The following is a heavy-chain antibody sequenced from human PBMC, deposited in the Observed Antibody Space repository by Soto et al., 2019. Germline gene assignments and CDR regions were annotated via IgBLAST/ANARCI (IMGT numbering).Heavy chain of an antibody. D-gene: IGHD3-9*01. CDR2: IYTSGTT. CDR3: AREDYYDTGYYVV. V-gene: IGHV4-4*07. J-gene: IGHJ4*02. CDR1: GRAMVGYY. Sequence: PSETLSLTCTVSGRAMVGYYCSFSRQPAGERLEWIGRIYTSGTTDFNPSLKGRVTMSVDTSKNQFSLKLTSVTAADTALYYCAREDYYDTGYYVVWGQGTQVTVSS.